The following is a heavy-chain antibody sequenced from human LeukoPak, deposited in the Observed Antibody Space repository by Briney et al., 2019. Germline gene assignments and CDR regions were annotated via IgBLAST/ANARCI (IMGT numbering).Heavy chain of an antibody. Sequence: SVKVSCKASGGTFSSYAISWVRQAPGQGLEWMGGIIPIFGTANYAQKFQGRVTITADESTSTAYMELSSLRSEDTAVCYCARGSRSYDSSGGDFDYWGQGTLVTVSS. D-gene: IGHD3-22*01. CDR3: ARGSRSYDSSGGDFDY. CDR2: IIPIFGTA. V-gene: IGHV1-69*13. CDR1: GGTFSSYA. J-gene: IGHJ4*02.